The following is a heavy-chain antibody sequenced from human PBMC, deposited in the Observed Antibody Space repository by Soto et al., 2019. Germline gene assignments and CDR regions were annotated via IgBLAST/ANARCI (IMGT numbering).Heavy chain of an antibody. D-gene: IGHD4-17*01. CDR3: ARDPEPTYGDSWFNWFDP. CDR1: GFTFSSYE. V-gene: IGHV3-48*03. J-gene: IGHJ5*02. CDR2: ISSSGSTI. Sequence: EVQLVESGGGLVQPGGSLRLSCAASGFTFSSYEMNWVRQAPGKGLECVSYISSSGSTIYYADSVKGRFTISRDNAKNSLYLQMNSLRAEDTAVYYCARDPEPTYGDSWFNWFDPWGQGTLVTVSS.